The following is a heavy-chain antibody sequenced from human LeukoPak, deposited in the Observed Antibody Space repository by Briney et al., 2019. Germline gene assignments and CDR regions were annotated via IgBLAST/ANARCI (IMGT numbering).Heavy chain of an antibody. V-gene: IGHV1-2*02. CDR2: INPNIVGT. D-gene: IGHD3-3*01. Sequence: GASVKVSSKASGYTFTAYYMHWVGQAPAQGMEWMGWINPNIVGTNYAQKFQGRVTMTRDTSISTAYMELSRLRSDDTAVYYCARDLSKYYDFWSGYPEYYYYYYMDVWGKGTTVTVSS. CDR3: ARDLSKYYDFWSGYPEYYYYYYMDV. J-gene: IGHJ6*03. CDR1: GYTFTAYY.